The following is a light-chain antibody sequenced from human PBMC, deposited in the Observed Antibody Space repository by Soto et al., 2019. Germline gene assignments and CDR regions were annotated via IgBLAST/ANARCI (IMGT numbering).Light chain of an antibody. CDR1: QVIGSRY. Sequence: EIVMTQSPGTLSLSPGERATISCRASQVIGSRYLAWYHQKSGQAPRLLIYGASSRATGIPDRFSGSGSGKDFTLTISRLEPEDCGGYYCQQFGSSIPHTFGPGTKLEIK. V-gene: IGKV3-20*01. J-gene: IGKJ2*01. CDR3: QQFGSSIPHT. CDR2: GAS.